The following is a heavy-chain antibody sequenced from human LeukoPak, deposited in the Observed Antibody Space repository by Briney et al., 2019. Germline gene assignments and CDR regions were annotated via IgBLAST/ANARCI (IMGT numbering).Heavy chain of an antibody. V-gene: IGHV4-38-2*01. CDR1: GYSISSGYY. CDR2: IYHSGST. CDR3: ARSGGCSSTSCYTNWFDP. Sequence: SETLSLTCAVSGYSISSGYYWGWIRQPPGKGLEWIGSIYHSGSTYYNPSLKSRVTISVDTSKNQFSPKLSSVTAADTAVYYCARSGGCSSTSCYTNWFDPWGQGTLVTVSS. D-gene: IGHD2-2*02. J-gene: IGHJ5*02.